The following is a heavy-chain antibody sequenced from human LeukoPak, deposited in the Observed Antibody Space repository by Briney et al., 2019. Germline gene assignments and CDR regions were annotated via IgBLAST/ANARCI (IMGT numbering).Heavy chain of an antibody. Sequence: GGSLRLSCAVSGLTFSDTWMHWVRQGPGKGLVWVSRLNSDGSNTTYADSVKGRFTISRDNAKNTLYLQMNSLRAEDTAVYYCASQIVVVPTANDAFDIWGQGTMVTVSS. CDR1: GLTFSDTW. J-gene: IGHJ3*02. V-gene: IGHV3-74*01. CDR2: LNSDGSNT. D-gene: IGHD2-2*01. CDR3: ASQIVVVPTANDAFDI.